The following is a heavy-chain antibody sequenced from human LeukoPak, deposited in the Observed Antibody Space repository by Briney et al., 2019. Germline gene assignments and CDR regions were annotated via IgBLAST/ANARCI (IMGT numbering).Heavy chain of an antibody. J-gene: IGHJ4*02. D-gene: IGHD2-2*01. CDR2: ITPMFGTA. CDR3: ARSSSSTLLDY. CDR1: GGTFSSYA. V-gene: IGHV1-69*13. Sequence: GASVKVSCKASGGTFSSYAISWVRQAPGQGPEWMGGITPMFGTAKYAQKFQGRVTITADESTSTAYMELSSLRSEDTAVYYCARSSSSTLLDYWGQGTLVTVSS.